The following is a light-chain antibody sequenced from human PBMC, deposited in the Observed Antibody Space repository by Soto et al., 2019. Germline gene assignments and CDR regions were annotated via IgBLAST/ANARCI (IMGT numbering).Light chain of an antibody. Sequence: DIVLTQSPDSLAVSLGERATIHCKSSQSVLYSSDNNNYLAWYQQKPGQSPKLLISWASTRESGIPDRFSGSGSGTDFTLTISSLQAGDVAVYYCQQYYTIPVFGPGTKVNIK. CDR3: QQYYTIPV. CDR2: WAS. CDR1: QSVLYSSDNNNY. J-gene: IGKJ3*01. V-gene: IGKV4-1*01.